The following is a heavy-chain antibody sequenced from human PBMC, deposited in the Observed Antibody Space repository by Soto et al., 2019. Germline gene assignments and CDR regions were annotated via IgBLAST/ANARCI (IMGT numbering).Heavy chain of an antibody. CDR1: GYFFTDYY. CDR3: ARDDGQSRDIFDI. CDR2: INPNSGGT. J-gene: IGHJ3*02. Sequence: ASVKVSCKASGYFFTDYYIHWVRQAPGQGLEWMGWINPNSGGTTFAEKFEARVALTRDTSISTVYMELSRLRSDDTAVYYCARDDGQSRDIFDIWGQGTMVTVSS. D-gene: IGHD2-15*01. V-gene: IGHV1-2*02.